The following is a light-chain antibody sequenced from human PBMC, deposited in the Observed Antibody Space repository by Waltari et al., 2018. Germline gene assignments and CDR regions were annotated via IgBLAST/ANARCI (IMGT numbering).Light chain of an antibody. V-gene: IGLV1-51*02. CDR2: ENT. CDR3: GTWDSSLSGAV. CDR1: SSNIGNNY. Sequence: VMTQSPVSLSVTLGQPASISCSGGSSNIGNNYVSWYRQFPGTAPKLLIYENTGRPPGIPGRFSGSKSGTSATLDITGLQAGDEADYYCGTWDSSLSGAVFGGGTHLTVL. J-gene: IGLJ7*01.